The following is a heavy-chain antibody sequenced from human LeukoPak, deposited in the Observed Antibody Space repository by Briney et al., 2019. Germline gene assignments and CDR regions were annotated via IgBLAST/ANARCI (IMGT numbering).Heavy chain of an antibody. V-gene: IGHV4-59*01. D-gene: IGHD3-9*01. Sequence: SETLSLTCTVSGGSISSYYWSWIRQPPGKGLEWIGYIYYSGSTNYNPSLKSRVTISVDTSKNQFSLELSSVTAADTAVYYCARSALLDWFYFDYWGQGTLVTVSS. CDR2: IYYSGST. J-gene: IGHJ4*02. CDR3: ARSALLDWFYFDY. CDR1: GGSISSYY.